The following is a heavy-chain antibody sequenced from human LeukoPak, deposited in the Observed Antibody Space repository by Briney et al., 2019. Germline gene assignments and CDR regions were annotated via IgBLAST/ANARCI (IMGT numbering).Heavy chain of an antibody. CDR3: ARIAGYCSSTSCP. D-gene: IGHD2-2*01. CDR2: INHSGST. CDR1: GGSFSGYY. Sequence: SETLSLTCAVYGGSFSGYYWSWIRQPPGKGLEWIEEINHSGSTNYNPSLKSRVTISVDTSKNQFSLKLSSVTAADTAVYYCARIAGYCSSTSCPWGQGTLVTVSS. J-gene: IGHJ5*02. V-gene: IGHV4-34*01.